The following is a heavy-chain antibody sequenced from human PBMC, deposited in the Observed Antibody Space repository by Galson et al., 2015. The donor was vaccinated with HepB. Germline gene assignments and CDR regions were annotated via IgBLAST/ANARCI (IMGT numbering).Heavy chain of an antibody. CDR2: IDWDDDK. CDR1: GFSLSTSGMC. D-gene: IGHD1-26*01. V-gene: IGHV2-70*11. Sequence: PALVKPTQTLTLTCTFSGFSLSTSGMCVSWIRQPPGKALEWLARIDWDDDKYYSTSLKTRLTISKDTSKNQVVLTMTNMDPVDTATYYCARINGSYYYYGMDVWGQGTTVTVSS. CDR3: ARINGSYYYYGMDV. J-gene: IGHJ6*02.